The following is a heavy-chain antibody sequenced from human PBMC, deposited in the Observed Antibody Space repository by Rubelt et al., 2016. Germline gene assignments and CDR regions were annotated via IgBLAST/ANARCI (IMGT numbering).Heavy chain of an antibody. CDR3: ARSGSGYYYDY. J-gene: IGHJ4*02. V-gene: IGHV3-33*01. D-gene: IGHD3-22*01. CDR2: IWYDGSNK. CDR1: GFTFSSYG. Sequence: GGGVVQPGRSLRLSCAASGFTFSSYGMHWVRQAPGKGLEWVAVIWYDGSNKYYADSVKGRFTISRDNSKNTLYLQMNSLRAGDTAVYYCARSGSGYYYDYWGQGTLVTVSS.